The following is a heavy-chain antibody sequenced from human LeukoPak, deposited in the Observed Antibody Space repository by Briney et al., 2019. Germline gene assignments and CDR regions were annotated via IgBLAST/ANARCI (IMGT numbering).Heavy chain of an antibody. Sequence: GGSLRLSCAASGFTVSSNYMGWVRQAPGKGLEWVSVIYSGGSTYYADSVKGRFTISRDNSKNTLYLQMNSLRAEDTAVYYCAGGGDSSGYRLYYFDYWGQGTLVTVSS. CDR3: AGGGDSSGYRLYYFDY. D-gene: IGHD3-22*01. V-gene: IGHV3-66*01. CDR1: GFTVSSNY. CDR2: IYSGGST. J-gene: IGHJ4*02.